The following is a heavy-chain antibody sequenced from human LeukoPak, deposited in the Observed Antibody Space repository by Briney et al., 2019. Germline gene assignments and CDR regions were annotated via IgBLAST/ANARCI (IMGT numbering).Heavy chain of an antibody. CDR3: ARGPPAKPGTGYYYGMDV. CDR2: ISYDGRNE. D-gene: IGHD2-2*01. Sequence: QPGGSLRLSCAASGFSFSSYAMHWVRQAPGKGLEWVAVISYDGRNEYYADSVKGRFTISRDISKNTLYLQMNSLRPEDTAVYYCARGPPAKPGTGYYYGMDVWGQGTTVTVSS. V-gene: IGHV3-30-3*01. CDR1: GFSFSSYA. J-gene: IGHJ6*02.